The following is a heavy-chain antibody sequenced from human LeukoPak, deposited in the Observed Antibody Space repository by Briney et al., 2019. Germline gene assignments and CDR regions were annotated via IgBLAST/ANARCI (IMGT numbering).Heavy chain of an antibody. V-gene: IGHV4-39*07. CDR3: AGYSGYDPDAFHI. CDR1: GGSISSSSYY. D-gene: IGHD5-12*01. J-gene: IGHJ3*02. CDR2: ICYSGST. Sequence: SETLSLTCTVSGGSISSSSYYWGWIRQPPGRGLEWIGSICYSGSTYYNPSLKSRVTISVDTSKNQFSLKLSSVTAADTAVYYCAGYSGYDPDAFHIWGQGTMVTVSS.